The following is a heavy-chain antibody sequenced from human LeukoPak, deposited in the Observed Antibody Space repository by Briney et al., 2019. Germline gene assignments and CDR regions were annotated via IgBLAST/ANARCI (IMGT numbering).Heavy chain of an antibody. V-gene: IGHV1-46*01. D-gene: IGHD1-26*01. J-gene: IGHJ4*02. CDR3: ASLGVGARVDY. CDR2: INPSGGST. Sequence: ASVKVSCKASGYTFTSYYMHWVRQAPGQGLEWMGIINPSGGSTSYAQKFQGRVTMTRDTSTSTVYMELSSLRPEDTAVYYCASLGVGARVDYWGQGTLVTVSS. CDR1: GYTFTSYY.